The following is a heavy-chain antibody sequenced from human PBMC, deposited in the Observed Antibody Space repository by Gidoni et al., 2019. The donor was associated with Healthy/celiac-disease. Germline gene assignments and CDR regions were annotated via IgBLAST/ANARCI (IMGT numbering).Heavy chain of an antibody. J-gene: IGHJ6*02. Sequence: QVQLVQSGAEVKKPGASVKVSCKASGYTFTGYYMHWVRQAPGQGLEWMGWINPNSGGTNYAQKFQGRVTMTRDTSISTAYMELSRLRSDDTAVYYCARDPGDIVVVPGYYGMDVWGQGTTVTVSS. D-gene: IGHD2-2*01. V-gene: IGHV1-2*02. CDR2: INPNSGGT. CDR1: GYTFTGYY. CDR3: ARDPGDIVVVPGYYGMDV.